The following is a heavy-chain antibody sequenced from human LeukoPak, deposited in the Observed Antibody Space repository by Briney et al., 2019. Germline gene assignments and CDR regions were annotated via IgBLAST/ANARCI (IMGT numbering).Heavy chain of an antibody. CDR2: ISDTGRLS. CDR1: GFTFSSSA. J-gene: IGHJ4*02. Sequence: GGSLRLSCAASGFTFSSSAMSWVRQAPGKGLEWVAAISDTGRLSYCADSVNGRFTISRDNSKNTLSLQMNSLRAADTAVYYCAKDGVRGLSGWNLQPFDYWGQGTLVTVSS. D-gene: IGHD6-19*01. CDR3: AKDGVRGLSGWNLQPFDY. V-gene: IGHV3-23*01.